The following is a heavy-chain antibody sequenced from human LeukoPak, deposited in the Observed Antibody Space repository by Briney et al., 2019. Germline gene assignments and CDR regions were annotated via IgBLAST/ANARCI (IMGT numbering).Heavy chain of an antibody. V-gene: IGHV3-7*01. CDR3: ARVMAASVWRSYGSYYYYYYMDV. CDR1: GFTFSSYA. CDR2: IKEDGSEK. Sequence: PGGSPRLSCAASGFTFSSYAMSWVRQAPGKGLEWVANIKEDGSEKNYVDSVKGRFTISRDNAKNSLYLQMSSLRAADTAVYYCARVMAASVWRSYGSYYYYYYMDVWGKGTTVTVSS. D-gene: IGHD3-16*01. J-gene: IGHJ6*03.